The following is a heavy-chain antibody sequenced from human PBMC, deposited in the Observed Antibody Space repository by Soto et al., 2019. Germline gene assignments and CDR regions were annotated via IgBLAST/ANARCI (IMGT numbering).Heavy chain of an antibody. CDR2: VPGDGSRA. J-gene: IGHJ6*02. V-gene: IGHV3-74*01. CDR1: GFSFSSYF. CDR3: ARENWYSLDV. D-gene: IGHD1-26*01. Sequence: EVQLVESGGGSVQPGGSLRLSCAASGFSFSSYFMAWVRQAPGEGLVSVSHVPGDGSRASYADSVRGRFTISRDNAKNTLYLQMDSLRDEDTAIYYWARENWYSLDVWCQGTTVTVSS.